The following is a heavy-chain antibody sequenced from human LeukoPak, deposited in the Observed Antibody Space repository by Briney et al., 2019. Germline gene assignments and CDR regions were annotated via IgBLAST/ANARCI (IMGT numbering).Heavy chain of an antibody. CDR2: ISYDGSDK. J-gene: IGHJ4*02. Sequence: GGSLRLSCAASGFSFGSSDIHWVRQAPDKGLEWVAFISYDGSDKYYADSVKGRFTVSRDNSKHTLYLQMNSLRAEDTAVYYCAKDRGWCFEYWGQGTVVTVSS. D-gene: IGHD6-19*01. V-gene: IGHV3-30*18. CDR1: GFSFGSSD. CDR3: AKDRGWCFEY.